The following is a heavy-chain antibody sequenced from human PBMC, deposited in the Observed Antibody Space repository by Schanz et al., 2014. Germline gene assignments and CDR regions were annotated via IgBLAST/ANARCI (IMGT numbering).Heavy chain of an antibody. J-gene: IGHJ3*02. CDR2: VSSSSSYT. CDR1: GFTFSDYY. D-gene: IGHD4-17*01. V-gene: IGHV3-11*06. Sequence: QVHLLESGGGLVEPGGSLRLSCAASGFTFSDYYMSWIRQAPGKGLEWVSYVSSSSSYTHYADSVKGRFTISRDNAKNTLYLQMNTLRAEDTAVYYCARKMKLGVYGGKGHDSLDIWGQGTMVTVSS. CDR3: ARKMKLGVYGGKGHDSLDI.